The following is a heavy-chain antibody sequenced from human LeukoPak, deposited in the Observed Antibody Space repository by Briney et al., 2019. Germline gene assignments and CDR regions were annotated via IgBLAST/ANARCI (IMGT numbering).Heavy chain of an antibody. Sequence: ASVKVSCKASGYTFTSYYMHWVRQAPGQGLEWMGIINPSGGSTSYAQKFQGRVTMTRDMSTSTVYMELSSLRSEDTAVYYCARGGGDIVVVPAAIFYWGQGTLVTVSS. CDR3: ARGGGDIVVVPAAIFY. CDR1: GYTFTSYY. D-gene: IGHD2-2*01. J-gene: IGHJ4*02. CDR2: INPSGGST. V-gene: IGHV1-46*01.